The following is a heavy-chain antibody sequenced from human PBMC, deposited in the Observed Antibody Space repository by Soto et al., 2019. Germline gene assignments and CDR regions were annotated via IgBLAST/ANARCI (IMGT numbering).Heavy chain of an antibody. CDR1: GFTFSSDD. J-gene: IGHJ6*02. D-gene: IGHD2-21*01. V-gene: IGHV3-30*18. CDR3: AKDLSPYGGYYYYGMDV. CDR2: ISYDGGNK. Sequence: QVQLVESGGGVVQPGRSLRLCCAASGFTFSSDDMHWVRQAPGKGLEWVAVISYDGGNKYYADSVKGRFTISRDNSKNTLYLQMNSLRAEDTAVYYCAKDLSPYGGYYYYGMDVWGQGTTVTVSS.